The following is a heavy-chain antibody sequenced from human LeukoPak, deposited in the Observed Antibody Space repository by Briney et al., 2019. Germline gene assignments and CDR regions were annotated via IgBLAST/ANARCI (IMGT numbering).Heavy chain of an antibody. D-gene: IGHD3-16*02. CDR2: INTDGSST. CDR1: GFTFSSYW. J-gene: IGHJ4*02. V-gene: IGHV3-74*01. CDR3: AREAPYDYFWGSYRYTGYFDY. Sequence: GGSLRLSCAASGFTFSSYWMHWVRQAPGKGLVWVSRINTDGSSTSYADSVKGRFTISRDNAKNTLYLQMNSLRAEDTAVYYCAREAPYDYFWGSYRYTGYFDYWGQGTLVTVSS.